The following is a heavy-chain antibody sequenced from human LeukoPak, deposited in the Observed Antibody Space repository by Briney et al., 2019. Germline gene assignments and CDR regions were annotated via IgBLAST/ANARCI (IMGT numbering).Heavy chain of an antibody. CDR3: ARDPRDSSSWFYFDY. CDR1: GFSFSDSY. J-gene: IGHJ4*02. Sequence: GGSLRLSCAASGFSFSDSYMTWIRQTPGKGLEWVSYISSNGGTIYYTDSVKGRFTISRDNAKNSLYLQMTSLRAEDTAVYYCARDPRDSSSWFYFDYWGQGTLVTVSS. D-gene: IGHD6-13*01. V-gene: IGHV3-11*01. CDR2: ISSNGGTI.